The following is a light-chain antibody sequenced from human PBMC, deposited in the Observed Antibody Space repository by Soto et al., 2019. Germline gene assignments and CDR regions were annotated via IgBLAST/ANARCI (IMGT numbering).Light chain of an antibody. CDR1: SSDFGDFNY. Sequence: QSALTQPASVSGSLGQSITISCTGTSSDFGDFNYVFWYQQHPGKAPKLLIYDVSNRPSGVSNRFSGSKSGDTASLTISGLQAEDEADYYCTSYTTSITYVFGTGTKLTVL. CDR2: DVS. CDR3: TSYTTSITYV. V-gene: IGLV2-14*03. J-gene: IGLJ1*01.